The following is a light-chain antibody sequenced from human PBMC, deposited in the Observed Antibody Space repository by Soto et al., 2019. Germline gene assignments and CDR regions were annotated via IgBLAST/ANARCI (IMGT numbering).Light chain of an antibody. CDR2: GAS. V-gene: IGKV3-20*01. Sequence: EIVLTQSPGTLSLSPGERATLSCRASQSVSSSYLAWYQQKPGQAPRLLIYGASSRATGIPDRFSGSGSVTDFTLTISRLEPEDFAGYYCQQYGSSPRAFGQGTKVEIK. CDR3: QQYGSSPRA. J-gene: IGKJ1*01. CDR1: QSVSSSY.